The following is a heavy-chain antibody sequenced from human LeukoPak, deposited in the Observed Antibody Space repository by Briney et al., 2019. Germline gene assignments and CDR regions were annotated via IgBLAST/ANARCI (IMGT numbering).Heavy chain of an antibody. V-gene: IGHV3-30-3*01. Sequence: PGRSLRLSCAASGFTFSSYAMHRVRQAPGKGLEWVAVISYDGSNKYYADSVKGRFTISRDNSKNTLYLQMNSLRAEDTAVYYCARGGTRDTMIVAWRSGAFDIWGQGTMVTVSS. J-gene: IGHJ3*02. CDR1: GFTFSSYA. CDR3: ARGGTRDTMIVAWRSGAFDI. CDR2: ISYDGSNK. D-gene: IGHD3-22*01.